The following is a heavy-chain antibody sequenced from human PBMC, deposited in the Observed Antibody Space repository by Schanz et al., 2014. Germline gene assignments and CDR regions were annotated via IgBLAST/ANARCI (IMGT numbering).Heavy chain of an antibody. CDR2: VPFDGSQK. CDR1: GFVFGDYY. CDR3: AKDAPYPFDL. V-gene: IGHV3-30*02. Sequence: QVQLVESGGGLVQPGGSLRLSCAASGFVFGDYYMTWIRQAPGKGLEWVAFVPFDGSQKFYADSVKGRFTISRDNSKNTVYLQMNTLRAEDTAIYYCAKDAPYPFDLWGRGTLITVSS. J-gene: IGHJ2*01.